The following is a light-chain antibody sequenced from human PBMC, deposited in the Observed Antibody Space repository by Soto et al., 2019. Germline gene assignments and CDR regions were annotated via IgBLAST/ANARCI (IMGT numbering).Light chain of an antibody. J-gene: IGKJ5*01. CDR2: GAS. V-gene: IGKV3-20*01. CDR3: QQYGSSPIT. Sequence: EIVLTQSPGTLSLSPGERATLSCRSSQSIAGSLLAWYQQKPGQAPRVLIYGASSRATGIPDRVSGSGSGTDFTITISRLEPEDFAVYHCQQYGSSPITFGQGTRLEIK. CDR1: QSIAGSL.